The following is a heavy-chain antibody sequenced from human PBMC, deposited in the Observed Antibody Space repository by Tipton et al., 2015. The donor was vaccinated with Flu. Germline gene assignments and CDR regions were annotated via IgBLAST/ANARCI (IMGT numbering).Heavy chain of an antibody. Sequence: LRLCCTVSGASIRSTNCYWGWVRQPPGKGLEWIGNIYYNGNTYYSPSLGSRLTMSVDTSKNQFSLKLSSVTAADSAVYYCARDDYGDYSFDYWGQGTLVTVSS. CDR3: ARDDYGDYSFDY. J-gene: IGHJ4*02. CDR1: GASIRSTNCY. D-gene: IGHD4-17*01. CDR2: IYYNGNT. V-gene: IGHV4-39*07.